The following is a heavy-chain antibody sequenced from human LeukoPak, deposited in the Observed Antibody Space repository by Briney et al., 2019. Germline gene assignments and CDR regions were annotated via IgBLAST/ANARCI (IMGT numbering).Heavy chain of an antibody. D-gene: IGHD3-10*01. Sequence: PSETLSLTCAVYGGSFSGSYWSWIRQPPGKGLEWIGEINHSGSTNYNPSLKSRVTISVDTTKNQFSLKLSSVTAADTAVYYCARGPVDYYGSGSLDYWGQGTLVTVSS. CDR2: INHSGST. CDR1: GGSFSGSY. V-gene: IGHV4-34*01. CDR3: ARGPVDYYGSGSLDY. J-gene: IGHJ4*02.